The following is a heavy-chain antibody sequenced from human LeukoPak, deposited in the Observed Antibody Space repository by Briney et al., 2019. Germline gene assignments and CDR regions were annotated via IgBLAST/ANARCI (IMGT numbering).Heavy chain of an antibody. J-gene: IGHJ6*02. CDR1: GGSINNYY. CDR2: IHYSGAT. D-gene: IGHD4-17*01. V-gene: IGHV4-59*08. Sequence: PSETLSLTCSVSGGSINNYYWSWIRQPPGKGLEWIGYIHYSGATDYNPPFKSRVTISLDTSKNHFSLRLSSVTAADTAVYYCAGRYGDYHDYYYGMDVWGQGTTVTVSS. CDR3: AGRYGDYHDYYYGMDV.